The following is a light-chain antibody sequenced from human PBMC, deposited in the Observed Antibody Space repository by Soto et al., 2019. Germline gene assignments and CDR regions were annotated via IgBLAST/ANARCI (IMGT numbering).Light chain of an antibody. CDR2: GAS. J-gene: IGKJ1*01. CDR3: QQYAASPWT. CDR1: QTVTSNS. V-gene: IGKV3-20*01. Sequence: EIVLTQSPGTLSLSPGKRATLSCRASQTVTSNSLAWYQQKPGRAPRLLIYGASSRATGIPDRFSGSGSGTDFPLPIASLEPEDFAVYSCQQYAASPWTFGQGTKVEIK.